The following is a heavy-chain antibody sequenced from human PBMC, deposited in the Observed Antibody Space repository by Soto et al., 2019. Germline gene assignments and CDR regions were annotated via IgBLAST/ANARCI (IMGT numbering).Heavy chain of an antibody. CDR2: IYYSGST. CDR1: GCSISSYY. D-gene: IGHD6-19*01. V-gene: IGHV4-59*01. Sequence: LSLTCTVSGCSISSYYWSWIRQPPGKGLEWIGYIYYSGSTNYNPSLKSRVTISVDTSKNQFSLKLSSVTAADTAVYYCARGYSSGWYLDWFDPWGQGTLVTVSS. CDR3: ARGYSSGWYLDWFDP. J-gene: IGHJ5*02.